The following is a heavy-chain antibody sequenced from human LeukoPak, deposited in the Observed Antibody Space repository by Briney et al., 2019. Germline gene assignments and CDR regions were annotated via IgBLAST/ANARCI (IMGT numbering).Heavy chain of an antibody. V-gene: IGHV1-3*01. CDR3: ARAYTAVILDY. Sequence: ASVKVSCKASGYTFTNYAIHWVRQAPGQRLEWMGWINAGSGDTKYSQEFQGRVTMTRNTSISTAYMELSSLRSEDTAVYYCARAYTAVILDYWGQGTLVTVSS. CDR2: INAGSGDT. D-gene: IGHD5-18*01. J-gene: IGHJ4*02. CDR1: GYTFTNYA.